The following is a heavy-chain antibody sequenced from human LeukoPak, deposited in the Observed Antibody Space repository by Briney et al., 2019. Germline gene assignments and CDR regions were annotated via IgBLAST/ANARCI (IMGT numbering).Heavy chain of an antibody. D-gene: IGHD3-10*01. CDR3: ARDMGITTGSGSYYNPRAWYYYGMDV. V-gene: IGHV4-30-2*01. CDR2: IYHSGST. CDR1: GGSISSGGYY. J-gene: IGHJ6*02. Sequence: SQTLSLTCAVSGGSISSGGYYWSWIRQPPGKGLEWIGYIYHSGSTYYNPSLKSRVTISVDRSKNQFSLKLSSVTAADTAVYYCARDMGITTGSGSYYNPRAWYYYGMDVWGQGTTVTVSS.